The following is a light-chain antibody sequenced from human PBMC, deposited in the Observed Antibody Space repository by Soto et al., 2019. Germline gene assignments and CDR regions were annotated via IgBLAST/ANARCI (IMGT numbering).Light chain of an antibody. V-gene: IGLV2-23*01. Sequence: QAVLTQPASVSGSPGQSITISCTGTSSDIGSYSLVSWYQQYPGKAPKLMIYEASKRPSGVSNRFSGSKSGNTASLTISGLQAEDEADYYCCSYAGSSTYWVFAGGTKVTVL. CDR1: SSDIGSYSL. CDR2: EAS. J-gene: IGLJ3*02. CDR3: CSYAGSSTYWV.